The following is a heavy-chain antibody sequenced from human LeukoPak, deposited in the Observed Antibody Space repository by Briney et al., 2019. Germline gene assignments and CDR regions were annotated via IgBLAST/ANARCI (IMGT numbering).Heavy chain of an antibody. CDR3: AKKYSSTSRGFDS. CDR1: GFTFRSYG. D-gene: IGHD6-13*01. Sequence: GGSLRLSCAASGFTFRSYGMHWVRQAPGKGLEWVAIIWYDGSNKYYADSVKGRFTISRDNSKNTLYLQMNSLRAEDTAIYYCAKKYSSTSRGFDSWGQGTLVTVSS. J-gene: IGHJ5*01. CDR2: IWYDGSNK. V-gene: IGHV3-33*06.